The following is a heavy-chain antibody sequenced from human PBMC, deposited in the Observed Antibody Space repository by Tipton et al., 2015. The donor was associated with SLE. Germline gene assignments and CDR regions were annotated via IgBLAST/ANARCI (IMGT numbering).Heavy chain of an antibody. CDR3: ARVRYDSSGYYDY. D-gene: IGHD3-22*01. Sequence: SLRLSCAASGFTFSNYGMHWVRQAPGKGLEWVALISYDGNNKYYAGSVKGRFTISRDNSKNTLYLQMNSLRAEDTAVYYCARVRYDSSGYYDYWGQGTLVTVSS. V-gene: IGHV3-30*03. CDR1: GFTFSNYG. CDR2: ISYDGNNK. J-gene: IGHJ4*02.